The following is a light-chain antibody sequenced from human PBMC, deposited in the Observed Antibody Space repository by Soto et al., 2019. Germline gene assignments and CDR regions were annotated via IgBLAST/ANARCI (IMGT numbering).Light chain of an antibody. Sequence: EIVLTQSPGTLSLSPGERTTLSCRASQSVSLNYLAWYQQKPGQTPRLLIYGASNRATGIPDRFSAGGSGTDFTLTITRLETEDFAVYYCQQYGSSPYTFGQGTKLEIK. CDR3: QQYGSSPYT. V-gene: IGKV3-20*01. CDR2: GAS. CDR1: QSVSLNY. J-gene: IGKJ2*01.